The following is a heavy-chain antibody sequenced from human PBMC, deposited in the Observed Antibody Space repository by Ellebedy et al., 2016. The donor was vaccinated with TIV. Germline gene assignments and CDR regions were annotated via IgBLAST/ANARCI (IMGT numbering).Heavy chain of an antibody. CDR1: GYTFPSYA. CDR2: INAGNGNT. J-gene: IGHJ4*02. Sequence: AASVKVSCKASGYTFPSYAMHWVRQAPGQRLEWMGWINAGNGNTKYSQKFQGRVTITRDTSASKAYMELSSLSSEDTAVYYCARSYPSRFGELLPDYWGQGTLVTVSS. V-gene: IGHV1-3*01. D-gene: IGHD3-10*01. CDR3: ARSYPSRFGELLPDY.